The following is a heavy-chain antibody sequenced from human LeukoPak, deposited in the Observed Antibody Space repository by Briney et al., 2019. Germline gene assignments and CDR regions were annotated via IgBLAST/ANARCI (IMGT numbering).Heavy chain of an antibody. D-gene: IGHD1-14*01. Sequence: GASVKVSCKASGFTFTRSAMQWVRQARGQRLEWIGWIVVGSGNTNYAQRFQERVTITRDMSTSTAYMELSSLRSEDTAVYYCARAGSLPPGTLRHYYYYMDVWGKGTTVTVSS. CDR3: ARAGSLPPGTLRHYYYYMDV. CDR2: IVVGSGNT. V-gene: IGHV1-58*02. J-gene: IGHJ6*03. CDR1: GFTFTRSA.